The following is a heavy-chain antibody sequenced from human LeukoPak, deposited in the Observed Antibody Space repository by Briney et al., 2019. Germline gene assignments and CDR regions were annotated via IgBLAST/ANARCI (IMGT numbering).Heavy chain of an antibody. Sequence: ASVKVSCKASGYTFTSYAMHWVRQAPGQRLEWMGWINAGNGNTKYSQKFQGRVTFTRDTSASTAYMELSSLRSEDTAVYYCARAIPSPDYYDSSGYLNAFDIWGQGTMVTVSS. CDR1: GYTFTSYA. D-gene: IGHD3-22*01. CDR2: INAGNGNT. CDR3: ARAIPSPDYYDSSGYLNAFDI. V-gene: IGHV1-3*01. J-gene: IGHJ3*02.